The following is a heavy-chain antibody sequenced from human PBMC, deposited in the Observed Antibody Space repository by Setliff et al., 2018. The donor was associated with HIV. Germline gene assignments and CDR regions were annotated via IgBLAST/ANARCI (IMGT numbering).Heavy chain of an antibody. CDR2: IYYSGST. D-gene: IGHD2-15*01. Sequence: TLSLTCPVSGGSISSYYWSWIRQPPGKGLEWIGYIYYSGSTNYNPSLKSRVTISVDTSKNQFSLKLSSVTAADTAVYYCARNPCSGGSCPDAFDIWGQGTMVTVSS. CDR3: ARNPCSGGSCPDAFDI. J-gene: IGHJ3*02. V-gene: IGHV4-59*01. CDR1: GGSISSYY.